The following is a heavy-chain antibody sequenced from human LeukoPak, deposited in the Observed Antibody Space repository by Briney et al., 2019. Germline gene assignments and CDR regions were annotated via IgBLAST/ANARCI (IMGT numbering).Heavy chain of an antibody. CDR1: GGTFSSYA. Sequence: SVKVSCKASGGTFSSYAISWVRQAPGQGLEWMGGIIPIFGTANYAQKLQGRVTMTTDTSTSTAYMELRSLRSDDTAVYYCARDCGSSWFDYYYYYMDVWGKGTTVTVSS. CDR3: ARDCGSSWFDYYYYYMDV. V-gene: IGHV1-69*05. J-gene: IGHJ6*03. CDR2: IIPIFGTA. D-gene: IGHD6-13*01.